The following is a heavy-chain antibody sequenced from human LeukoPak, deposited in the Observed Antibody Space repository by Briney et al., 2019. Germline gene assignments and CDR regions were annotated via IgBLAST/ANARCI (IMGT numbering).Heavy chain of an antibody. CDR1: GFTFSSYA. D-gene: IGHD2-2*01. CDR3: VKGRCSGSSCYGGDY. V-gene: IGHV3-64D*06. CDR2: ITSNGGST. Sequence: PGGSLRLSCSASGFTFSSYAMNWVRQAPGKGLEYVSAITSNGGSTYYADSVKGRFTISRDNSKNTLYLQMSSLRAEDTAVYYCVKGRCSGSSCYGGDYWGQETLVTVSS. J-gene: IGHJ4*02.